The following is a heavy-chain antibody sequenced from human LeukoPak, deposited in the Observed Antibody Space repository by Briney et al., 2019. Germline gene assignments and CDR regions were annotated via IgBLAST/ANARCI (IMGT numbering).Heavy chain of an antibody. D-gene: IGHD3-10*01. CDR1: GGTFSSYA. CDR2: IIPIFGTA. CDR3: ARDPAYYGSGHDAFDI. Sequence: GSSVKVSCKASGGTFSSYAISWVRQAPGQGLEWMGGIIPIFGTANYAQKFQGRVTITADKSTSTAYMELSSLRSEDTAVYYCARDPAYYGSGHDAFDIWGQGTMVTVSS. J-gene: IGHJ3*02. V-gene: IGHV1-69*06.